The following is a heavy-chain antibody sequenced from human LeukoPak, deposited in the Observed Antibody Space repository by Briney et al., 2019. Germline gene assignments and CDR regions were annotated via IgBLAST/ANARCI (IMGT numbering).Heavy chain of an antibody. V-gene: IGHV4-4*02. D-gene: IGHD1-26*01. CDR2: INHSGST. CDR3: ARLLRWEPRSYLGRYYYGMDV. CDR1: SGSLGSSNW. J-gene: IGHJ6*02. Sequence: SGTLSLTCTVSSGSLGSSNWWSWVRQPPGKGLEWIGEINHSGSTNYNPSLKSRVTISVDTSKNQFSLKLSSVTAADTAVYYCARLLRWEPRSYLGRYYYGMDVWGQGTTVTVSS.